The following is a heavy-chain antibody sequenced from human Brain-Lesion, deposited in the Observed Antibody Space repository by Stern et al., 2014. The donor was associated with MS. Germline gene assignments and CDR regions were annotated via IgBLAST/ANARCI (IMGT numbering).Heavy chain of an antibody. V-gene: IGHV3-74*01. Sequence: VQLVESGGGLVQPGGSLRLSGAASGFTFRNYWMHWVRQAQGKGLVWVSRVNNDGRRTSYADSVKGRFTMSRDNAKNTLYLQMNSLRVEDTAIYYCARGERWFDSWGQGTLVTVSS. J-gene: IGHJ5*01. CDR1: GFTFRNYW. CDR2: VNNDGRRT. CDR3: ARGERWFDS.